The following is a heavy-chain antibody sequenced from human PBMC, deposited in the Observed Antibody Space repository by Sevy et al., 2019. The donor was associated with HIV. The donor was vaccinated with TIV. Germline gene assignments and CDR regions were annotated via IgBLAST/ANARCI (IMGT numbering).Heavy chain of an antibody. D-gene: IGHD6-25*01. J-gene: IGHJ4*02. V-gene: IGHV3-48*02. CDR2: ISSSSDII. CDR1: GFIFNGYS. CDR3: ARTIAAAETFDY. Sequence: GGSLRLSCAVSGFIFNGYSMNWVRQAPGKGLEWVSYISSSSDIIYYADSVKGRFTISRDNARNSLYLQMNSLRDEDTAVYYCARTIAAAETFDYWGQGALVTVSS.